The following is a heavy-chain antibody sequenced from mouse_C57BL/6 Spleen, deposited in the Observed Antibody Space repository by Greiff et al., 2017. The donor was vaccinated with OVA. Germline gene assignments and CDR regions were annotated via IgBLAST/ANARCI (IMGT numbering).Heavy chain of an antibody. CDR1: GYTFTSYW. CDR2: IDPSDSYT. V-gene: IGHV1-69*01. CDR3: ARFGLLDYAMDY. Sequence: VQLQQPGAELVMPGASVKLSCKASGYTFTSYWMHWVKQRPGQGLEWIGEIDPSDSYTNYNQKFKGKSTLTVDKSSSTAYMQLSSLTSEDSAVYYCARFGLLDYAMDYWGQGTSVTVSS. D-gene: IGHD2-3*01. J-gene: IGHJ4*01.